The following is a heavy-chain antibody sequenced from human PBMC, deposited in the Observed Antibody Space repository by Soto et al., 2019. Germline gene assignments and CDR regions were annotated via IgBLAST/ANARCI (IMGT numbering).Heavy chain of an antibody. CDR1: GVNFSSYA. V-gene: IGHV3-23*01. J-gene: IGHJ5*02. CDR2: ISDTGGGT. Sequence: PGGSLRLSCAACGVNFSSYAMNWVRQAPGKGLEWVSTISDTGGGTFYAGSVKGRFTISRDNSKNTLYLQMHSLRADDSAIYFCAVGRHKTSGSNTWFGPWGRGTLVTVSS. D-gene: IGHD3-22*01. CDR3: AVGRHKTSGSNTWFGP.